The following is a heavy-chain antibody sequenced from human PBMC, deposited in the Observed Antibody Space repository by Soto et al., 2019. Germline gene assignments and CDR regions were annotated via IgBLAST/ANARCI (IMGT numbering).Heavy chain of an antibody. CDR2: INPTGGST. CDR1: GYTFTNYY. V-gene: IGHV1-46*01. D-gene: IGHD1-1*01. J-gene: IGHJ4*02. CDR3: ARNDKSGLDY. Sequence: ALVKVSCKASGYTFTNYYMHWVRQAPGQGLEWMGFINPTGGSTSYAQKFQGRVNMTRDTSTSTVYMDLSSLRSEDTAVYYCARNDKSGLDYWGQGTLVTVSS.